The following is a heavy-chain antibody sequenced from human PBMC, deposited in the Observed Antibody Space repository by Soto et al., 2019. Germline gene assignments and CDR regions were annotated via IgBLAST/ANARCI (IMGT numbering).Heavy chain of an antibody. CDR3: AYRVLRTVFGLVTTTAIYFDF. D-gene: IGHD3-3*01. CDR2: IYWDDDK. V-gene: IGHV2-5*02. CDR1: GFSLTTGGVG. Sequence: QITLNESGPTQVKPRQTLTLTCTFSGFSLTTGGVGVGWIRQSPGKAPEWLALIYWDDDKRYSPSLKSRLTITKDTSKNQVVLTMADLDPADTATYYCAYRVLRTVFGLVTTTAIYFDFWGQGTPVAVSS. J-gene: IGHJ4*02.